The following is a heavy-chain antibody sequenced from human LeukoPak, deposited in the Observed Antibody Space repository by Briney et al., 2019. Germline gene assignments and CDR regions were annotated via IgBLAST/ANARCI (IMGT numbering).Heavy chain of an antibody. CDR1: GGSISGYY. J-gene: IGHJ6*02. V-gene: IGHV4-59*01. Sequence: KPSETLSLTCAVSGGSISGYYWNWIRQPPGKGLEWIGYMYYSGSTDYNPSLKSRVTISVDTSKNQFSLNLNSVTAADTAVYYCARLVGTTGDYYYYGMDVWGQGTTVTVSS. CDR2: MYYSGST. CDR3: ARLVGTTGDYYYYGMDV. D-gene: IGHD4-17*01.